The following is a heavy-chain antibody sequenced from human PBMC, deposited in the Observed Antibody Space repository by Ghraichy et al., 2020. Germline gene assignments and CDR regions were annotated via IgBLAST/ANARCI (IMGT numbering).Heavy chain of an antibody. CDR3: ARVRGSRVDYWYFDL. J-gene: IGHJ2*01. D-gene: IGHD2-15*01. CDR1: GFTFSPYS. Sequence: GALRLSCAASGFTFSPYSMNWVRQAPGKGLEWVSYITGGSSIKYYADSVKGRFTISRDNAKNSLYLQMNSLRDEDTAVYYCARVRGSRVDYWYFDLWGRGTLVTVSS. CDR2: ITGGSSIK. V-gene: IGHV3-48*02.